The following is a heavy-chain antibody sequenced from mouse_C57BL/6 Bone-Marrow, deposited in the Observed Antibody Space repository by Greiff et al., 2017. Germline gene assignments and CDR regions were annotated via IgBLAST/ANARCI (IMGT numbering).Heavy chain of an antibody. D-gene: IGHD2-1*01. Sequence: EVQLQQSGPELVKPGASVKISCKASGYSFTDYNMNWVKQSNGKSLEWIGVINPNYGTTSYNQKFKGKATLTVDQSSSTAYLQLNSLTSEDSAVYYCAKGIYYGSLYYFDYWGQGTTLTVSS. J-gene: IGHJ2*01. CDR1: GYSFTDYN. CDR3: AKGIYYGSLYYFDY. CDR2: INPNYGTT. V-gene: IGHV1-39*01.